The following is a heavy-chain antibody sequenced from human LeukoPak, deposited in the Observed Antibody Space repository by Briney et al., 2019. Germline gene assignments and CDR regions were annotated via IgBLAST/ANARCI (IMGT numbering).Heavy chain of an antibody. CDR2: INHSGST. CDR1: GGSFGGYY. D-gene: IGHD6-6*01. CDR3: ARGRLVPSEYFDY. V-gene: IGHV4-34*01. Sequence: SSETLSLTCAVYGGSFGGYYWSWIRQPPGKGLEWIGEINHSGSTNYNPSLKSRVTISVDTSKNQFSLKLSSVTAADTAVYYCARGRLVPSEYFDYWGQGTLVTVSS. J-gene: IGHJ4*02.